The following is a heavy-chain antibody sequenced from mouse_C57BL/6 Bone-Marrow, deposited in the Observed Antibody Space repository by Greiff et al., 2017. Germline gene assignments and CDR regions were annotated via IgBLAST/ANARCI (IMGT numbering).Heavy chain of an antibody. V-gene: IGHV1-69*01. CDR2: IDPSDSYT. J-gene: IGHJ1*03. CDR3: ARPAYYSNYLYWYFDV. Sequence: QVQLQQPGAELVMPGASVKLSCKASGYTFTSYWMHWVKQRPGQGLEWIGEIDPSDSYTNYNQKFKGKSTLTVDKSSITAYMQLSSLTSEDSAVYYCARPAYYSNYLYWYFDVWGTGTTVTVSS. D-gene: IGHD2-5*01. CDR1: GYTFTSYW.